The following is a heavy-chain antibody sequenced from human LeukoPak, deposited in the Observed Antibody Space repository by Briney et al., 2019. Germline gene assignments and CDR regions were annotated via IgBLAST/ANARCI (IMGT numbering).Heavy chain of an antibody. J-gene: IGHJ4*02. CDR3: ARDVYACSNGVCYRDRFDY. CDR1: GGSVRSTDYY. D-gene: IGHD2-8*01. V-gene: IGHV4-39*07. CDR2: IYYSGST. Sequence: SETLSLTCTVSGGSVRSTDYYWGWIRQPPGKGLEWIGSIYYSGSTYYNPSLKSRVTISVDTSKNQFSLKLISVTAAVTAVDYCARDVYACSNGVCYRDRFDYWGQGTLVTVSS.